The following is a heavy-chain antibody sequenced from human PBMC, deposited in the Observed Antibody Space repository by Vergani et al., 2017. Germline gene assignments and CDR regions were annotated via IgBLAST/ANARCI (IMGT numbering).Heavy chain of an antibody. CDR2: IIPIFGTA. V-gene: IGHV1-69*01. D-gene: IGHD2-2*01. CDR3: ARALEVPAAMSYGDYYYYMDV. Sequence: QVQLVQSGAEVKKPGSSVKVSCKASGGTFSSYAISWVRQAPGQGLEWMGGIIPIFGTANYAQKFPGRVTITADESTSTAYMELSSLRSEDTAVYYCARALEVPAAMSYGDYYYYMDVWGKGTTVTVSS. J-gene: IGHJ6*03. CDR1: GGTFSSYA.